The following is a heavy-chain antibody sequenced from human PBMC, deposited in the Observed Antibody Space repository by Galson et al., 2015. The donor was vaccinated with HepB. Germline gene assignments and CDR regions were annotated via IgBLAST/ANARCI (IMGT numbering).Heavy chain of an antibody. CDR2: IYSDDST. CDR1: GFSVRSN. Sequence: SLRLSCAASGFSVRSNMNWVRQAPGKGLEWVSVIYSDDSTYYADSVKGRFTRSRDNSKNTLYLQMNSLRAEDTAVYYCAREREKGNSNYYGMDVWGQGTTVTVSS. V-gene: IGHV3-53*01. D-gene: IGHD4-11*01. CDR3: AREREKGNSNYYGMDV. J-gene: IGHJ6*02.